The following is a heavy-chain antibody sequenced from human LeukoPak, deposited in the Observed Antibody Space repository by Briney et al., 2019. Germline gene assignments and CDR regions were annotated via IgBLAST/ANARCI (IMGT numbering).Heavy chain of an antibody. CDR2: ISSSSSYI. CDR3: TKDHHDPYDSSGY. J-gene: IGHJ4*02. CDR1: GFTFSSYS. D-gene: IGHD3-22*01. Sequence: GGSLRLSCAASGFTFSSYSMNWVRQAPGKGLEWVSSISSSSSYIYYADSVKGRFTISRDNSKNTLYLQMNSLRAEDTAVYYCTKDHHDPYDSSGYWGQGTLVTVSS. V-gene: IGHV3-21*04.